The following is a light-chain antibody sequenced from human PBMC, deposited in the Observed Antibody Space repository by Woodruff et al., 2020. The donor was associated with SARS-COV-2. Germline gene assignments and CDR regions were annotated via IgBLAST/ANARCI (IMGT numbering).Light chain of an antibody. CDR3: HQSSILPYT. CDR2: YAS. J-gene: IGKJ2*01. Sequence: HWYQHKPDQSPKLLIKYASQSISGVSSRFSGSGSGTDFTPTINSLEAEDAATYYCHQSSILPYTFGQGTKL. V-gene: IGKV6-21*02.